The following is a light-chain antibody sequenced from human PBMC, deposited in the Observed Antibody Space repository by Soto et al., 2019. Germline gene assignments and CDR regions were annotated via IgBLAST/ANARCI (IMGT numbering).Light chain of an antibody. V-gene: IGKV3-15*01. J-gene: IGKJ5*01. Sequence: VMTQSPATLSVSPGERATLSCWASETVATNLAWYQQKPGQAPRLLISGASTRAAGISDRFRGSGSGTEFTLTISSLQSEDFALYYCQQYNKWPLITFGQGTRLEIK. CDR3: QQYNKWPLIT. CDR2: GAS. CDR1: ETVATN.